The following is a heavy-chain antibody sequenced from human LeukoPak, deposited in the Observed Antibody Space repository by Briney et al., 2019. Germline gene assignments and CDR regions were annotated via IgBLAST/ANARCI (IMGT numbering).Heavy chain of an antibody. CDR3: ARGQYNWNY. CDR2: IYYSGST. V-gene: IGHV4-59*01. CDR1: GGSISYH. D-gene: IGHD1-20*01. Sequence: SETLSLICTVSGGSISYHRSWIRPPPGKGLEWLGYIYYSGSTNYNPSLKSRVTISVDTSKNQFSLKLRSVTAADTAVYGCARGQYNWNYWGQGTLVTVSS. J-gene: IGHJ4*02.